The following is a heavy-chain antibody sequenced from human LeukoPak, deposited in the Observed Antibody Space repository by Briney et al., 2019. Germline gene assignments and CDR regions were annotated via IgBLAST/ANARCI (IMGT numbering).Heavy chain of an antibody. CDR1: GGSISSNSYY. CDR2: IYYSGST. D-gene: IGHD3-10*01. V-gene: IGHV4-39*02. CDR3: ARNRYYYGSRNYGVPTWFDP. Sequence: SETLSLTCTVSGGSISSNSYYWGWIRQSPGKGLEWIGSIYYSGSTYYKPSLKSRLTISVDASKNHFSLKLSSVTAADTAVYYCARNRYYYGSRNYGVPTWFDPWGQGTLVTVSS. J-gene: IGHJ5*02.